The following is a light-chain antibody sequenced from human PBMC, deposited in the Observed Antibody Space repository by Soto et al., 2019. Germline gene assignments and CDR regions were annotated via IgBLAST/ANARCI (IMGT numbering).Light chain of an antibody. V-gene: IGKV3-15*01. J-gene: IGKJ1*01. Sequence: EIVMTQSPATLSVSPGERATLSCRASQSVSSNLAWYQQKPGQAPRLLIYGASTRATGVPARFSGSGSGTXFTLTISSLQSEDLAVYYCQQYNNWPPWTFGQGTKVEIK. CDR1: QSVSSN. CDR3: QQYNNWPPWT. CDR2: GAS.